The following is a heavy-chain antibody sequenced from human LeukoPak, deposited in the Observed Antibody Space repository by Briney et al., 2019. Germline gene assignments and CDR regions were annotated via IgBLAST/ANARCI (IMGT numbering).Heavy chain of an antibody. CDR2: ISSSSSYI. CDR1: GFTFSSYR. J-gene: IGHJ3*02. CDR3: ARDYGDYIRDAFDI. D-gene: IGHD4-17*01. Sequence: GSLRLSCAASGFTFSSYRMNWVRQAPGKGLKWVSSISSSSSYIYYADSMKGRLTISRDNAKNSLYLQMSSLRAEDTAVYYCARDYGDYIRDAFDIWGQGTMVTVSS. V-gene: IGHV3-21*06.